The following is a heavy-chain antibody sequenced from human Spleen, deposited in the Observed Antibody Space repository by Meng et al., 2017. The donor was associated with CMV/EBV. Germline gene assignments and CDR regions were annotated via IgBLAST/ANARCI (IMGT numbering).Heavy chain of an antibody. CDR3: ARDSHDYGDYEGWFDP. V-gene: IGHV3-11*04. CDR1: GFTFSDYY. CDR2: ISSSGSTI. D-gene: IGHD4-17*01. J-gene: IGHJ5*02. Sequence: GESLKISCAASGFTFSDYYMSWIRQAPGKGLEWVSYISSSGSTIYYADSVKGRFTISRDNAKNSLYLQMNSLRAEDTAVYYCARDSHDYGDYEGWFDPWGQGTLVTVSS.